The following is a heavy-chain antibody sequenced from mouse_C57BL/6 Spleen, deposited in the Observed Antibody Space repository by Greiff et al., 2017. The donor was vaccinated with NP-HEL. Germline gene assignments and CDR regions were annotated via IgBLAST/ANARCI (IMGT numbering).Heavy chain of an antibody. Sequence: VQLQQSGAELVRPGTSVKVSCKASGYAFTNYLIEWVKQRPGQGLEWIGVINPGSGGTNYNEKFKGKATLTADKSSSTAYMQLSSLTSEDSAVYFCARWGTTGYFDVWGTGTTVTVSS. CDR2: INPGSGGT. V-gene: IGHV1-54*01. J-gene: IGHJ1*03. CDR1: GYAFTNYL. D-gene: IGHD1-1*01. CDR3: ARWGTTGYFDV.